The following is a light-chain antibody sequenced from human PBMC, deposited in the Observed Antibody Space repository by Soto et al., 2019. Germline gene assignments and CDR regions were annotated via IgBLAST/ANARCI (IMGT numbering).Light chain of an antibody. CDR2: GAS. CDR1: QSISSN. Sequence: EVVMTQSPGTLSVSPGARATLSCRASQSISSNLAWYQQKPGQAPRLIIYGASTRATDIPARFSGSGSGTECTLTISSLQSEDFAVYYCQQYNNWSITFGQGTRLEIK. V-gene: IGKV3-15*01. J-gene: IGKJ5*01. CDR3: QQYNNWSIT.